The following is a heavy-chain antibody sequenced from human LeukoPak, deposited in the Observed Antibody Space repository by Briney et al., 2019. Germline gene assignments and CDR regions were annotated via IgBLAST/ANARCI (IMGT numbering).Heavy chain of an antibody. J-gene: IGHJ4*02. CDR2: INHSGST. CDR3: ARVRAGYSYGLNYFDY. CDR1: GGSFSGYY. Sequence: SETLSLTCAVYGGSFSGYYWSWIRQPPGKGLEWIGEINHSGSTNYNPSLKSRVTISVDTSKNQFSLKLSSVTAADTAVYYCARVRAGYSYGLNYFDYWGQGTLVTVSS. D-gene: IGHD5-18*01. V-gene: IGHV4-34*01.